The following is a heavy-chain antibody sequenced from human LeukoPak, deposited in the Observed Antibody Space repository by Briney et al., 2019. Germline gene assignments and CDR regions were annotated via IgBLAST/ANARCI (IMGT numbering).Heavy chain of an antibody. CDR3: ARDGVSLGWGSLDD. V-gene: IGHV3-66*01. CDR2: IYNGGIT. CDR1: GFTISNNY. Sequence: PGGSLRLSCAASGFTISNNYMNWVRQAPGKRPEWVSVIYNGGITYYIDSVKGRFTISRDDSKNTLYLQMNYLRVDDTAVYYCARDGVSLGWGSLDDWGQETRVIVSS. D-gene: IGHD3-16*01. J-gene: IGHJ4*02.